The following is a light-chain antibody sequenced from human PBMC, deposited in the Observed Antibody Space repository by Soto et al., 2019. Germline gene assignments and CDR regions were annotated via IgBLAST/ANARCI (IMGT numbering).Light chain of an antibody. J-gene: IGLJ1*01. CDR2: EVT. Sequence: QSVLTQPASVSGSPGQSITIPCAGSSSDVGGYKYVSWYQQLPGNAPKLIIFEVTIRPSGVSNRFSGSKSGNTASLTISGLQAEDEADYYCSSYSSSSISYVFGTGTKVTVL. CDR1: SSDVGGYKY. CDR3: SSYSSSSISYV. V-gene: IGLV2-14*01.